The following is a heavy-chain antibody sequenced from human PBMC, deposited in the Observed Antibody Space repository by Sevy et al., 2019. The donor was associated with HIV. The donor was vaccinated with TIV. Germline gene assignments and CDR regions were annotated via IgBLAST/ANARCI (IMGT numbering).Heavy chain of an antibody. J-gene: IGHJ6*02. V-gene: IGHV1-69*13. D-gene: IGHD2-21*01. CDR2: MIPMFGTS. CDR3: ARGGGAVDHGMDV. Sequence: ASVKVSCKASGGTFSSYDINWVRQAPGQGLEWMGQMIPMFGTSSYAHTLQGRVTITADESTSTAYMDLSSLRSEDTAVYYCARGGGAVDHGMDVWGQGTTVTVSS. CDR1: GGTFSSYD.